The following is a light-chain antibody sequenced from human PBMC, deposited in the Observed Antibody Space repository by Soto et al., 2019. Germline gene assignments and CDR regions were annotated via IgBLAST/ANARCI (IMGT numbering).Light chain of an antibody. J-gene: IGKJ2*01. CDR1: QSVSSSY. Sequence: EIVLTQSPGTLSLSPGERATLSCRASQSVSSSYLAWYQQKPGQAPRILIYGASSRATGIPDRFSGSWSGTDFTLTISRLEPEDFAVYYCQQYGSSYTFGQGTKLEIK. CDR3: QQYGSSYT. V-gene: IGKV3-20*01. CDR2: GAS.